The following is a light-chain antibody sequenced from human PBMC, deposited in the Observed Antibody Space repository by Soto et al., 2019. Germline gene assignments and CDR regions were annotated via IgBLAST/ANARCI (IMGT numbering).Light chain of an antibody. CDR2: DAS. CDR1: QSVSSY. Sequence: EIVFTHSPATLSFSPVERATLSCRASQSVSSYLAWYQQKPGQAPRLLIYDASNRATGIPARFSGSGSGTDFTLTISSLEPEDFAVYYCQQRSNWPPGRLTFGGGTKVDI. CDR3: QQRSNWPPGRLT. J-gene: IGKJ4*01. V-gene: IGKV3-11*01.